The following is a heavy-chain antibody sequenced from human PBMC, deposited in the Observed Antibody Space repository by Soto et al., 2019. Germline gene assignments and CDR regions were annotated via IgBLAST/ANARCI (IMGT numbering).Heavy chain of an antibody. CDR1: GGSISSYY. CDR2: MYNTGST. CDR3: ARDLWGYCGADCYPLDV. J-gene: IGHJ6*02. V-gene: IGHV4-59*01. Sequence: PSETLSLTSTVSGGSISSYYWSWIRQPPGKGLEWIGYMYNTGSTIYNPSLKSRVTISVDTSKNQFSLKLNSVTAADTAVYYCARDLWGYCGADCYPLDVWGQGTTVT. D-gene: IGHD2-21*02.